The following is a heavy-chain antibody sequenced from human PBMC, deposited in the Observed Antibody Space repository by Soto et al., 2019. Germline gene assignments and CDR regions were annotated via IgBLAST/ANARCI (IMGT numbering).Heavy chain of an antibody. CDR1: GFTFSTYW. CDR2: IKVDGSEK. J-gene: IGHJ5*02. D-gene: IGHD2-2*01. V-gene: IGHV3-7*03. Sequence: GSLRLSCAASGFTFSTYWMSWVRQPPGKGLEWVANIKVDGSEKYYGDSVKGRFTISRDNAENSLYLQMNSLRADDTAVYYCARGYSTSPNWFDPWGQGTLVTVSS. CDR3: ARGYSTSPNWFDP.